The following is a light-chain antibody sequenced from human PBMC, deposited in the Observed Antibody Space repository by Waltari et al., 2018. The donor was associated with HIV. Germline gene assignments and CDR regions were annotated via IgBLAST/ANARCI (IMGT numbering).Light chain of an antibody. V-gene: IGLV2-11*01. CDR1: SSDVGGYNY. J-gene: IGLJ2*01. CDR2: DVS. CDR3: CSYAGSYTLKV. Sequence: QSALTQPRSVSGSPGQSVTISCTGTSSDVGGYNYVSWYQQLPGKAPKLMIYDVSKRPSGVPDRFSGSKSGNTASLTISGLQAEDEADYYCCSYAGSYTLKVFGGGTKLTVL.